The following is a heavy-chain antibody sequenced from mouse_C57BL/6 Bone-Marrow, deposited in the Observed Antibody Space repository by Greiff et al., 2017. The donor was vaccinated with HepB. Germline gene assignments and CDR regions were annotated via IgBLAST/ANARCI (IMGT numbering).Heavy chain of an antibody. Sequence: VQLQQSGPELVKPGASVKISCKASGYTFTDYYMNWVKQSHGKSLEWIGDINPNNGGTSYNQKFKGKATLTVDKSSSTAYMELRSLTSEDSAVYYCARFVVTTWADFDYWGQGTTLTVSS. V-gene: IGHV1-26*01. CDR3: ARFVVTTWADFDY. CDR1: GYTFTDYY. CDR2: INPNNGGT. D-gene: IGHD2-2*01. J-gene: IGHJ2*01.